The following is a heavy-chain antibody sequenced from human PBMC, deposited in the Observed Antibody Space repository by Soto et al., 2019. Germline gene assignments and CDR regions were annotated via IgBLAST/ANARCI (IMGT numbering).Heavy chain of an antibody. Sequence: EVQLVESGGALVQPGGSLRLSCAASGFKFSIYSMNWVRQAPGKGLEWSAYITSDTKTIKYGDSVKGRFTISRDNAKNSVYLQMNSLSDEDTAVYYCAGSVEGHFDYWGQGTVVTVSS. D-gene: IGHD6-19*01. V-gene: IGHV3-48*02. CDR3: AGSVEGHFDY. J-gene: IGHJ4*02. CDR1: GFKFSIYS. CDR2: ITSDTKTI.